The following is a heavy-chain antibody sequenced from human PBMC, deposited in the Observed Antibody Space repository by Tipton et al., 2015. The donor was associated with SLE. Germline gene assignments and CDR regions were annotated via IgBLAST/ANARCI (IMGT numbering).Heavy chain of an antibody. CDR2: VSPSGAT. Sequence: LRLSCTVSGGSLNNYFCSWIRQSAGKGLEWIGRVSPSGATYYNPSLKSRVSLSVDTSQREFSLSLASLTAADTAVYYCARAGSSSWSGGRVWYFDYWGQGTLVTVSS. CDR3: ARAGSSSWSGGRVWYFDY. J-gene: IGHJ4*02. V-gene: IGHV4-4*07. CDR1: GGSLNNYF. D-gene: IGHD6-13*01.